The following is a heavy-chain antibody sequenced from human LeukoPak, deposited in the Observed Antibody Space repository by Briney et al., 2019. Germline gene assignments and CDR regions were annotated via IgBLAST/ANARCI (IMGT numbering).Heavy chain of an antibody. D-gene: IGHD3-16*01. J-gene: IGHJ4*02. V-gene: IGHV1-18*01. CDR3: ARGADTGSYGSLVYFDY. Sequence: ASVKVSCKASGYRVTSYGISWVRQAPGQGLEWMGLISAYSGNTNFAQKLQGRVTMTTDTSTSTAYMELRSLRSDDTAVYFCARGADTGSYGSLVYFDYWGQGTLVTVSS. CDR1: GYRVTSYG. CDR2: ISAYSGNT.